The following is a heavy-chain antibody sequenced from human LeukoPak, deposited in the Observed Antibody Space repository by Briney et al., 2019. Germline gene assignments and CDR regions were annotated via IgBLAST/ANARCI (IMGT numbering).Heavy chain of an antibody. J-gene: IGHJ4*02. Sequence: HPGRSLRLSCIASGFTFGDYAMSWFRQAPGKGLEWVGFIRDKAYGGTTEYAASVRGRFTFSRDDSKSIAYLQMNSLKTEDTADYHCTSVLGYSGYFYFDYWGQGTLVTVSS. D-gene: IGHD5-12*01. V-gene: IGHV3-49*03. CDR1: GFTFGDYA. CDR3: TSVLGYSGYFYFDY. CDR2: IRDKAYGGTT.